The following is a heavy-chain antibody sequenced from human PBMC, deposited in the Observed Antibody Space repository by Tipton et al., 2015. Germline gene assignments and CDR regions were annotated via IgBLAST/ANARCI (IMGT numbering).Heavy chain of an antibody. V-gene: IGHV4-61*03. CDR1: GGSVSGGSYY. CDR3: ARGLRGYSST. J-gene: IGHJ4*02. Sequence: TLSLTCTVSGGSVSGGSYYWSWIRQPPGRGLEWIGYVYYVGSTNVNPSLRSRVTVSLDTSKNHLSLQLASVTAADTAVYYCARGLRGYSSTWGQGSLVTVSS. D-gene: IGHD5-18*01. CDR2: VYYVGST.